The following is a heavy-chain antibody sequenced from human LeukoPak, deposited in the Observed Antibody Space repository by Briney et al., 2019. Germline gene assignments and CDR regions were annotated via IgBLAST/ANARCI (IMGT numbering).Heavy chain of an antibody. V-gene: IGHV4-30-4*08. CDR2: IYYSGST. D-gene: IGHD1-26*01. J-gene: IGHJ4*02. CDR3: ASFPHSDFSRQADC. Sequence: SETLSLTCTVSGGSISSGNYYWSWIRQPPGKGLEWIGYIYYSGSTYYSPSLKSRVTISVDTSKKQFSLKLSSVTAADTAVYYCASFPHSDFSRQADCWGQGTLVTLSS. CDR1: GGSISSGNYY.